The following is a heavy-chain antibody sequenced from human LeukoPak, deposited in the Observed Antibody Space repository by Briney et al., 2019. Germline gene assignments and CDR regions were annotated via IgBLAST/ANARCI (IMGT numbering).Heavy chain of an antibody. D-gene: IGHD3-22*01. CDR3: ASMDYYDSSGYALGD. J-gene: IGHJ4*02. Sequence: SETLSLTCTVSGDSSISGSYYWSWIRQPAGKGLEWIGRIHPSGSTNYNPSLKSRVTISVDTSKNQFSLKLSSVTAADTAVYYCASMDYYDSSGYALGDWGQETLVTVSS. V-gene: IGHV4-61*02. CDR1: GDSSISGSYY. CDR2: IHPSGST.